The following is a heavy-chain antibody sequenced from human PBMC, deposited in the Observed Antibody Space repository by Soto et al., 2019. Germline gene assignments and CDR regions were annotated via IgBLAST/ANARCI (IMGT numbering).Heavy chain of an antibody. CDR2: ISSSGSTI. V-gene: IGHV3-48*03. CDR1: GFTFSSYE. CDR3: TTTTYYYDEDY. D-gene: IGHD3-22*01. J-gene: IGHJ4*02. Sequence: EVQLVESGGGLVQPGGSLRLSCAASGFTFSSYEMNWVRQAPGKGLEWVSYISSSGSTIYYADSVKGRFTISRDNAKNSLYLQMNSLKTEDTAVYYCTTTTYYYDEDYWGQGTLVTVSP.